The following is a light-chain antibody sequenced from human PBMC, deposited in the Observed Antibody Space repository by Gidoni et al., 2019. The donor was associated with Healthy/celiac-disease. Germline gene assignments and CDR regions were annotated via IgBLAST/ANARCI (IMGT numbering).Light chain of an antibody. J-gene: IGKJ2*01. Sequence: DIQMTQSPSSLSASVGDRVTNTCQASQDISNYVNWYQQKPGKAPKLLIYDASNLETGVPSRFSGSGSGTDFTFTISSLQPEDIATYYCQQYDNHPRTFGQGTKLEIK. CDR2: DAS. CDR3: QQYDNHPRT. CDR1: QDISNY. V-gene: IGKV1-33*01.